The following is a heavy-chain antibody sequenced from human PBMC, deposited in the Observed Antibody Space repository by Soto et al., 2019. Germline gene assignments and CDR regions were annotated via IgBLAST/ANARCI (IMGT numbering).Heavy chain of an antibody. V-gene: IGHV1-46*01. J-gene: IGHJ6*02. CDR3: ARDWEGAAAIGGYYYYYYGMDV. CDR1: GYTFTSYY. D-gene: IGHD2-2*02. Sequence: ASVKVSCKASGYTFTSYYMHWVRRAPGQGLEWMGIINPSGGSTSYAQKFQGRVTMTGDTSTSTVYMELSSLRSEDTAVYYCARDWEGAAAIGGYYYYYYGMDVWGQGTTVTVSS. CDR2: INPSGGST.